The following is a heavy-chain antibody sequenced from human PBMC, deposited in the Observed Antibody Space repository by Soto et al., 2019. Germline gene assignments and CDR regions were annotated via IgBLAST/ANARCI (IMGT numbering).Heavy chain of an antibody. CDR1: GFTFTSSA. CDR2: IVVGSGNT. D-gene: IGHD3-3*01. V-gene: IGHV1-58*01. CDR3: AAASYYDSSPYYYYGMDV. J-gene: IGHJ6*02. Sequence: SVKVSCKASGFTFTSSAVQWVRQARGQRLEWIGWIVVGSGNTNYAQKFQERVTITRDMSTSTAYMELSSLRSEDTAVYYCAAASYYDSSPYYYYGMDVWGQGTRSPSP.